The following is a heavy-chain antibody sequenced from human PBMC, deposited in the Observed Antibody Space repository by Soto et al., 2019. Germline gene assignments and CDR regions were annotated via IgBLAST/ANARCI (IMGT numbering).Heavy chain of an antibody. V-gene: IGHV3-23*01. CDR2: IGESGTPT. Sequence: EVQFLESGGGLVQPGGSLRLSCAASGFTLSSYAIKWVRQAPGKGLEWVSLIGESGTPTYYADSVKGRFTISSDNSGNTLFLEMYSMRAEDAAVYYCARYRTGVRYYGMDVWGQGTTVTVSS. D-gene: IGHD5-18*01. CDR3: ARYRTGVRYYGMDV. CDR1: GFTLSSYA. J-gene: IGHJ6*02.